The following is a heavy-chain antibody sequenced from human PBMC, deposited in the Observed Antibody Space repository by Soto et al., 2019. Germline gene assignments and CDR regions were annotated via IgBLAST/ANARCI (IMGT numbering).Heavy chain of an antibody. CDR2: IYSGGST. D-gene: IGHD2-15*01. J-gene: IGHJ4*02. CDR3: ARERVVAATD. V-gene: IGHV3-66*01. CDR1: GFTVSSNY. Sequence: GGSLRLSSAASGFTVSSNYMSWVRQAPGKGLEWVSVIYSGGSTYYADSGKGRFTISRDNSKNTLYLQMNSLRAEDTAVYYCARERVVAATDWGQGTLVTISS.